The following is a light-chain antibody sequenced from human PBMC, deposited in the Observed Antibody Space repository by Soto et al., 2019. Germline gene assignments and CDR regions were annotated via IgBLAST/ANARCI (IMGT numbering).Light chain of an antibody. CDR2: YDS. CDR3: QVWDSNSVYV. CDR1: NIGNKR. V-gene: IGLV3-21*02. J-gene: IGLJ1*01. Sequence: SYELAQPPSVSVAPGQTARITCGGNNIGNKRVHGYQQKPGQAPVLVVYYDSDRPSGIPERFSGSNSGNTATLSIRRVEAGDEADYYCQVWDSNSVYVFGTGPKVPVL.